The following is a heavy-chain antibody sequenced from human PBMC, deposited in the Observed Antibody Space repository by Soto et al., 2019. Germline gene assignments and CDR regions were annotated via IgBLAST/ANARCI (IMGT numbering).Heavy chain of an antibody. CDR3: ARISSTVTSDAFDI. CDR2: IFSNDEK. D-gene: IGHD4-17*01. CDR1: GFSLSNARMG. Sequence: QVTLKESGPVLVKPTETLTLTCTVSGFSLSNARMGVSWIRQPPGKALEWLAHIFSNDEKSYSTSLKSRPNDAVHTYNGPVVRAVTDMDAEDTATYFCARISSTVTSDAFDIWVEGTMVTGSS. V-gene: IGHV2-26*02. J-gene: IGHJ3*02.